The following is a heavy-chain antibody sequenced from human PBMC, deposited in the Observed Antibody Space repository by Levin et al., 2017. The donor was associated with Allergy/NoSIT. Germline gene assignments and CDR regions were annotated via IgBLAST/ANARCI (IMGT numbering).Heavy chain of an antibody. J-gene: IGHJ4*02. Sequence: PGESLKISCAASGFTFSSYAMSWVRQAPGKGLEWVSVISGSGGSTYYADSVKGRFTISRDNSKNTLYLQMNSLRAEDTAVYYCAKKGWGQQLVSALFFDYWGQGTLVTVSS. CDR3: AKKGWGQQLVSALFFDY. CDR2: ISGSGGST. D-gene: IGHD6-13*01. CDR1: GFTFSSYA. V-gene: IGHV3-23*01.